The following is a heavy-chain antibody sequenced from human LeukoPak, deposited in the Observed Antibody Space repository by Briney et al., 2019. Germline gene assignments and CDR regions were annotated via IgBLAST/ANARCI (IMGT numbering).Heavy chain of an antibody. D-gene: IGHD3-3*01. CDR2: IKQDGSEK. V-gene: IGHV3-7*01. J-gene: IGHJ4*02. CDR1: GFTFSSYW. Sequence: GGSLRLSCAASGFTFSSYWMSWVRQAPGKGLEWVANIKQDGSEKYYVDSVKGRFTISRDNAKNSLYLQMNSLRAEDTAVYYCARPYYDFWSGYYPFGYWGQGTLVTVSS. CDR3: ARPYYDFWSGYYPFGY.